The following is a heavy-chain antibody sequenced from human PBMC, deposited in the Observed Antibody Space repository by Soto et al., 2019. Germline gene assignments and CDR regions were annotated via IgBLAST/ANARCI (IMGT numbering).Heavy chain of an antibody. CDR1: GFTVSSNY. Sequence: EVQLVESGGGLVQPGGSLRLSCAASGFTVSSNYMSWVRQAPGKGLEWVSVIYSGGSTYYADSVKGRFTISRHNSKNTLYLQMNSLRAGGTAGYCCAREVGHGWFDPGGQGTLGTVSA. CDR3: AREVGHGWFDP. J-gene: IGHJ5*02. V-gene: IGHV3-53*04. CDR2: IYSGGST.